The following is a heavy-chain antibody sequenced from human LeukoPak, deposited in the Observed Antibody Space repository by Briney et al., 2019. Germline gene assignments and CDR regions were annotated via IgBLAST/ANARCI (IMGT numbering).Heavy chain of an antibody. CDR3: AKDLLYYDSSGPLDY. D-gene: IGHD3-22*01. Sequence: GGSLRLSCAASGFTVSSSFMTWVRQAPGKGLEWVSAISGSGGSTYYADSVKGRFTISRDNSKNTLYLQMNSLRAEDTAVYYCAKDLLYYDSSGPLDYWGQGTLVTVSS. CDR2: ISGSGGST. J-gene: IGHJ4*02. V-gene: IGHV3-23*01. CDR1: GFTVSSSF.